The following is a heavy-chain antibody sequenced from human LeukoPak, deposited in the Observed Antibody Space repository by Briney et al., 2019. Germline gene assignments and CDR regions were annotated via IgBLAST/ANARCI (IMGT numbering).Heavy chain of an antibody. D-gene: IGHD7-27*01. CDR1: GFTVSSNY. CDR3: ARAPNRAYYMDV. J-gene: IGHJ6*03. CDR2: IYSGGTT. V-gene: IGHV3-53*01. Sequence: GGSLILSCAVSGFTVSSNYMSWVRQAPGKGLEWVSVIYSGGTTYYADSVKGRFTISRDNSKNTVYLQMNSLRAEDTAVYYCARAPNRAYYMDVWGKGTTVTVSS.